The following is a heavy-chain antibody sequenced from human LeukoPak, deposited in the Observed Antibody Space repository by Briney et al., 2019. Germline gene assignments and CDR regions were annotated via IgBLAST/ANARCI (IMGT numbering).Heavy chain of an antibody. CDR1: GFTFSSYS. D-gene: IGHD6-19*01. CDR2: ISSSSSTK. J-gene: IGHJ4*02. V-gene: IGHV3-48*01. CDR3: AKDRPDGDSSGWDIDY. Sequence: GGSLRLSCAASGFTFSSYSMNWVRQAPGKGLEWVSYISSSSSTKYYADSMKGRFTIFRDNSKNTLYLQMNSLRAEDTAVYYCAKDRPDGDSSGWDIDYWGQGTLVTVSS.